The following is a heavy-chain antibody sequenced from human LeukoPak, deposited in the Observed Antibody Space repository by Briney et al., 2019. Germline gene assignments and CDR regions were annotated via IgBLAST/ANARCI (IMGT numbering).Heavy chain of an antibody. D-gene: IGHD2-15*01. CDR1: GGSISSYY. J-gene: IGHJ4*02. CDR2: IYTSGST. CDR3: ARDSPTGYCSGGSCSPPRV. Sequence: SETLSLTCTVSGGSISSYYWSWIRQPAGKGLEWIGRIYTSGSTNYNPSLKSRVTMSVDTSKNQFSLKLSSVTAADTAVYYCARDSPTGYCSGGSCSPPRVWGQGTLVTVSS. V-gene: IGHV4-4*07.